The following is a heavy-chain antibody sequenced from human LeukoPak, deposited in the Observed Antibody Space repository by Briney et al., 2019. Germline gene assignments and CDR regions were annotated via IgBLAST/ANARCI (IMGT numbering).Heavy chain of an antibody. CDR2: IYYSGST. J-gene: IGHJ4*02. CDR3: ARRGYSGYDSYYYFDY. Sequence: SETLSLTCTVSGGSISSGDYYWSWIRQPPGKGLEWIGYIYYSGSTYYNPSLKSRVTISVDTSKNQFSLKLSSVTAADTAVYYCARRGYSGYDSYYYFDYWGQGTLVTVSS. V-gene: IGHV4-30-4*01. D-gene: IGHD5-12*01. CDR1: GGSISSGDYY.